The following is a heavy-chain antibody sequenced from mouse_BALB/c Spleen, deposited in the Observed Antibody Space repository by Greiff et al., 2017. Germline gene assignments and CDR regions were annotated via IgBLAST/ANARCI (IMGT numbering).Heavy chain of an antibody. V-gene: IGHV1-15*01. CDR3: TRRGRGNAMDY. J-gene: IGHJ4*01. CDR2: IDPETGGT. CDR1: GYTFTDYE. Sequence: QVQLQQSGAELVRPGASVTLSCKASGYTFTDYEMHWVKQTPVHGLEWIGAIDPETGGTAYNQKFKGKATLTADKSSSTAYMELRSLTSEDSAVYYCTRRGRGNAMDYGGQGTSVTVSS.